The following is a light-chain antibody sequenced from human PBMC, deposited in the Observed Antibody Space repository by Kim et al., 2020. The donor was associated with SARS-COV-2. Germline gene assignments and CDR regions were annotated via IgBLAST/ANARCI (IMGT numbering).Light chain of an antibody. CDR3: SAWDSSLNVWV. J-gene: IGLJ3*02. Sequence: QTDTLTCTGNSNNVGDQGAAWLQQHQGHPPKLLSYRNNNRPSGISERFSASTSGNTASLTITGLQPEDEADYYCSAWDSSLNVWVFGGGTQLTVL. CDR1: SNNVGDQG. CDR2: RNN. V-gene: IGLV10-54*04.